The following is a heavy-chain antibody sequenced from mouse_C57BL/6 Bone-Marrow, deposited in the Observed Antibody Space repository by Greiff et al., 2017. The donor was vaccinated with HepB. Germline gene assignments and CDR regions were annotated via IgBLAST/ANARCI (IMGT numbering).Heavy chain of an antibody. CDR3: ARQEGFYDYDGDY. CDR2: ISSGSSTI. J-gene: IGHJ2*01. Sequence: EVHLVESGGGLVKPGGSLKLSCAASGFTFSDYGMHWVRQAPEKGLEWVAYISSGSSTIYYADTVKGRFTISRDNAKNTLFLQMTSLRSEDTAMYYCARQEGFYDYDGDYWGQGTTLTVSS. V-gene: IGHV5-17*01. D-gene: IGHD2-4*01. CDR1: GFTFSDYG.